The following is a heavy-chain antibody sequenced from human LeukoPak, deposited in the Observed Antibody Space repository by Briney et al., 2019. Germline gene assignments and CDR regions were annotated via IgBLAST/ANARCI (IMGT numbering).Heavy chain of an antibody. Sequence: GGSLRLSCATSGFTFSNAWMNWVRRAPGKGLEWVGRIRSNSDGGTIDYAAPVKGRFTLSRDDSKTTLYLQMNSLQTEDTAVYYCATDFYDSTWGQGTLVTVSS. CDR3: ATDFYDST. V-gene: IGHV3-15*07. J-gene: IGHJ5*02. CDR2: IRSNSDGGTI. D-gene: IGHD3-22*01. CDR1: GFTFSNAW.